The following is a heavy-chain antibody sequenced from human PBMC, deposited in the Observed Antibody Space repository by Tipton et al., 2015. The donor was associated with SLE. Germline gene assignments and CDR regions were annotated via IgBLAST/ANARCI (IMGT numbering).Heavy chain of an antibody. CDR2: IYDSGSS. CDR3: ARGQYCFDY. CDR1: GGSMSGYY. D-gene: IGHD6-19*01. V-gene: IGHV4-59*01. Sequence: TLSLTCTVSGGSMSGYYWSWIRQSPGKGLEWIGNIYDSGSSNYNPSLKSRVTISVDASKNQFSLRLTSLTAADTAVYYCARGQYCFDYWGQGTLVTVSS. J-gene: IGHJ4*02.